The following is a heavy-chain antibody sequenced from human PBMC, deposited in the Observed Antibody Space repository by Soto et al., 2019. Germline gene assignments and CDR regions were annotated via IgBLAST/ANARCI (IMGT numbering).Heavy chain of an antibody. CDR2: IYYGGMT. Sequence: SDTLSLTCSVSGGSFSSSHSFWSWIRQPPGKGLEWIASIYYGGMTYYGPSLKRRVTLSVDTSTSQFSLRLSSVTAADTAVYYCATGPETFHPSGYYVNWFDPWGQGTLVTVS. V-gene: IGHV4-39*01. CDR3: ATGPETFHPSGYYVNWFDP. D-gene: IGHD3-22*01. J-gene: IGHJ5*02. CDR1: GGSFSSSHSF.